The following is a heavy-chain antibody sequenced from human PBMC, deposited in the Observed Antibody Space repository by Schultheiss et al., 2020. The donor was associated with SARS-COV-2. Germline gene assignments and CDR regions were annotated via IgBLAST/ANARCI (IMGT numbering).Heavy chain of an antibody. CDR3: ASSGSTVAGTQLDY. CDR1: GFTFSDYY. D-gene: IGHD6-19*01. J-gene: IGHJ4*02. Sequence: GGSLRLSCAASGFTFSDYYMSWIRQAPGKGLEWVSYISSSGSTIYYADSVKGRFTISRDNAKSSLYLQMNSLRAEDTAVYYCASSGSTVAGTQLDYWGQGTLVTVSS. V-gene: IGHV3-11*04. CDR2: ISSSGSTI.